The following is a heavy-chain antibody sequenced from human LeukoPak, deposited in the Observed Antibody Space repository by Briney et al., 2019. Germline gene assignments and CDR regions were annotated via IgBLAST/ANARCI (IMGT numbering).Heavy chain of an antibody. V-gene: IGHV4-34*08. D-gene: IGHD6-13*01. CDR1: GFTVRSNY. Sequence: GSLRLSCAASGFTVRSNYMSWIRQPPGKGLEWIGEINHSGSTNYNPSLKSRVTISVDTSKNQFSLKLSSVTAADTAVYYCAQHLAAAGIGSRFDPWGQGTLVTVSS. CDR3: AQHLAAAGIGSRFDP. J-gene: IGHJ5*02. CDR2: INHSGST.